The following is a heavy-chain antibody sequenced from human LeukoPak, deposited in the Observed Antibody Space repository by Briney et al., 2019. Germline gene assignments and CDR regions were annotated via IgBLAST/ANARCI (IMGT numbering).Heavy chain of an antibody. Sequence: SETLSLTCTVSGVSLITSNSYWGWIRQPAGTGLEWIGSIYYTGNTYYNASLKSQVSISIDTSKNQFSLRLTSVTAADTPVYFCARQTGSGLFILPGGQGTLVTVSS. CDR2: IYYTGNT. CDR1: GVSLITSNSY. CDR3: ARQTGSGLFILP. D-gene: IGHD3/OR15-3a*01. J-gene: IGHJ4*02. V-gene: IGHV4-39*01.